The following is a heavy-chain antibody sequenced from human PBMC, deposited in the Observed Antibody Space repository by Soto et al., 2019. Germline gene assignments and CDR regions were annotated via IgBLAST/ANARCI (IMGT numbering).Heavy chain of an antibody. CDR2: INHSGST. CDR1: GGSFSGYY. J-gene: IGHJ6*02. CDR3: ARAGHGRRYYYYYGMDV. Sequence: SETLSLTCAVYGGSFSGYYWSWIRQPPGKGLEWIGEINHSGSTNYNPSLKSRVTISVDTSKNQFSLKLSSVTAADTAVYYCARAGHGRRYYYYYGMDVWGQGTTVTVSS. V-gene: IGHV4-34*01.